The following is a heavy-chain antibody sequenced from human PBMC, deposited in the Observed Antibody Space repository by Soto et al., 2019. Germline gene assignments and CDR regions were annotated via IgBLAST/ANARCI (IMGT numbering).Heavy chain of an antibody. Sequence: GSSVKVSCRASGCTFSSYATSWVRQAPGQGLDWMGGIIRMFSTANYAQKFKGRVTITADDSTGTADMELSSLRSEDTAVYYCARDSPIARMDVWGQGTTVTVSS. CDR3: ARDSPIARMDV. CDR1: GCTFSSYA. V-gene: IGHV1-69*13. J-gene: IGHJ6*02. CDR2: IIRMFSTA. D-gene: IGHD6-13*01.